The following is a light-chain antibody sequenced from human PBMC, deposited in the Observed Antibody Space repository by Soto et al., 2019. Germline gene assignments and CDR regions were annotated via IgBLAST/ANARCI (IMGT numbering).Light chain of an antibody. V-gene: IGKV1-6*01. CDR1: QGVRND. CDR3: LQDYNYPYT. CDR2: AAS. Sequence: AIQMTQSPSSLSASVGDRVTITCRASQGVRNDLGWYQQKPGKAPKLLIYAASRLQSGVPSRFSGSGSGTDFTLTINSLQPEDFATYYCLQDYNYPYTFGQGTKLEI. J-gene: IGKJ2*01.